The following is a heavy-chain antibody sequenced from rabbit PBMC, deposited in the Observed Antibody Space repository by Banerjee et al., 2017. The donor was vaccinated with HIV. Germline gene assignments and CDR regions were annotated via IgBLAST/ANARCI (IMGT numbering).Heavy chain of an antibody. D-gene: IGHD2-1*01. CDR3: ARSDVDYITYGSFNL. J-gene: IGHJ4*01. Sequence: QEQLEESGGDLVKPEGSLTLTCTGSGFSFSSSYWICWVRQAPGKGLEWIACIYTGSSASTYYASWAKGRFTISKTSSTTVDLKMTSLTAADTATYFCARSDVDYITYGSFNLWGQGTLVTVS. V-gene: IGHV1S45*01. CDR1: GFSFSSSYW. CDR2: IYTGSSAST.